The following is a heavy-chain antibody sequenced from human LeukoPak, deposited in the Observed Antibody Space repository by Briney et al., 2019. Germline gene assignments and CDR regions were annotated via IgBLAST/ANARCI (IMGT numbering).Heavy chain of an antibody. Sequence: GGSLRLSCAASRFTFSAYAMSWVRQAPGKGLEWVANIKQDGSEKYYVDSVKGRFTISRDNAKNSLYLQMNSLRAEDTAVYYCARAQGGYSYGFDYWGQGTLVTVSS. D-gene: IGHD5-18*01. CDR2: IKQDGSEK. V-gene: IGHV3-7*01. CDR3: ARAQGGYSYGFDY. CDR1: RFTFSAYA. J-gene: IGHJ4*02.